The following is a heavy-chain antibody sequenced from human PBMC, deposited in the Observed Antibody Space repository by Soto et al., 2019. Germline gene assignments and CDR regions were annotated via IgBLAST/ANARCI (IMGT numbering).Heavy chain of an antibody. V-gene: IGHV1-24*01. CDR1: GYTLTELS. CDR3: ATGPLFITMVLGVIPTHYYMDV. D-gene: IGHD3-10*01. J-gene: IGHJ6*03. CDR2: FDPEDGET. Sequence: GASVKVSCKVSGYTLTELSMHWVRQAPGKGLEWMGGFDPEDGETIYAQKFQGRVTMTEDTSTDTAYMELSSLRSEDTAVYYCATGPLFITMVLGVIPTHYYMDVRGTGTTVTVSS.